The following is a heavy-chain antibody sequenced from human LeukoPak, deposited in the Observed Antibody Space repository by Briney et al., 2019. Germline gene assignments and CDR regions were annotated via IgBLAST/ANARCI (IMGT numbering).Heavy chain of an antibody. J-gene: IGHJ4*02. CDR2: IWYDGSNK. D-gene: IGHD1/OR15-1a*01. CDR1: GFTFSSYG. CDR3: SILEQAN. V-gene: IGHV3-33*01. Sequence: PGRSLRLSCAASGFTFSSYGMHWVRQAPGKGLEWVAVIWYDGSNKYYADSVKGRFTISRDNSKKTLYLQMNSLRADDTAVYYCSILEQANWGQGTLVTVSS.